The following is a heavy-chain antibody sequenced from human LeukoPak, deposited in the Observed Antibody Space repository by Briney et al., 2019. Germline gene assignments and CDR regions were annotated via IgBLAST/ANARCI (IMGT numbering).Heavy chain of an antibody. J-gene: IGHJ4*02. D-gene: IGHD1-20*01. CDR2: IKEDGSEK. CDR3: ARGLTVKDY. V-gene: IGHV3-7*01. Sequence: GGSLRLSCAASGFTFSTYWMMWSRQAPGKGLEWVANIKEDGSEKYYVDSVKGRFTISRDGAKNSLYLQMSSLRAEDTAVYYCARGLTVKDYWGKGTLVTVSS. CDR1: GFTFSTYW.